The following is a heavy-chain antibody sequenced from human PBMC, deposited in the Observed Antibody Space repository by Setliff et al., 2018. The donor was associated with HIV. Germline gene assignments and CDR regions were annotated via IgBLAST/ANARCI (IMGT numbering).Heavy chain of an antibody. CDR2: IYYSGST. CDR1: GDSISSSCYY. V-gene: IGHV4-61*05. D-gene: IGHD4-17*01. CDR3: ARAAAGNTGPFDL. Sequence: SETLSLTCSVSGDSISSSCYYWGWIRQPPGKGLEWIGYIYYSGSTNYNPSLKSRVTMSVDTSKNQFSLKLTSVTASDTAVYYCARAAAGNTGPFDLWGQGSPVTVSS. J-gene: IGHJ4*02.